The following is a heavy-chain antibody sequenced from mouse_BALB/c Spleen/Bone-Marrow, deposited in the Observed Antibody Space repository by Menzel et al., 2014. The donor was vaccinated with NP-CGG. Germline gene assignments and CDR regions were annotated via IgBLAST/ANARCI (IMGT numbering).Heavy chain of an antibody. D-gene: IGHD2-4*01. CDR1: GYTFTSNI. CDR2: INPYNDVT. Sequence: VQLQQSGPELVKPGAPVKMSCKASGYTFTSNIINWVKQKPGQGLEWIGYINPYNDVTKYNEKLKGKATLTSDMSSNTAYMELSSLTSEDSAVYYCAKAAYYDYDGRAMDYWGQGTSVIVSS. V-gene: IGHV1-14*01. J-gene: IGHJ4*01. CDR3: AKAAYYDYDGRAMDY.